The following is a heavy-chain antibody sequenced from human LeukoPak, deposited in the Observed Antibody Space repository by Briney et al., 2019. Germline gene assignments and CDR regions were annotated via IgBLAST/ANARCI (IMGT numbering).Heavy chain of an antibody. V-gene: IGHV3-7*01. J-gene: IGHJ4*02. CDR3: ARDLAAAGNKDDY. CDR1: GFTFSSYW. Sequence: GGSLRLSCAASGFTFSSYWMSWVRQAPGKGLEWVANIKQNGSEKYYVDSVKGRFTISRDNAKNSLYLQMNSLRAEDTAVYYCARDLAAAGNKDDYWGQGTLVTVSS. CDR2: IKQNGSEK. D-gene: IGHD6-13*01.